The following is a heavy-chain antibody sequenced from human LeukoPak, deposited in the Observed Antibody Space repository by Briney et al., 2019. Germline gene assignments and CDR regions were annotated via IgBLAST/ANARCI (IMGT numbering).Heavy chain of an antibody. CDR3: ARGLGYGIGY. V-gene: IGHV1-46*01. J-gene: IGHJ4*02. Sequence: ASVKVSCKASGYTFSSYYMHWVRQAPGQGLEWMGIINHGGGTTSYAQKFQGRVTMTTDTSTSTVYMELSSLRSEDTAVYYCARGLGYGIGYWGQGTLVTVRS. D-gene: IGHD1-1*01. CDR2: INHGGGTT. CDR1: GYTFSSYY.